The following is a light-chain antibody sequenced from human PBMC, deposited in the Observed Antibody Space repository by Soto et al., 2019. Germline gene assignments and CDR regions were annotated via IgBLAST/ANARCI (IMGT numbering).Light chain of an antibody. V-gene: IGLV9-49*01. CDR1: SGYSNYK. CDR3: GADHGSGSTWV. CDR2: VGTGGIVG. J-gene: IGLJ2*01. Sequence: QFVLTQPPSASASLGASVTLTCTLSSGYSNYKVDWYQRRPGKGPRFVMRVGTGGIVGSKGDGIPDRFSVLGSGLNRYLTIRNIQEEDESDYHCGADHGSGSTWVFGGGTKLTV.